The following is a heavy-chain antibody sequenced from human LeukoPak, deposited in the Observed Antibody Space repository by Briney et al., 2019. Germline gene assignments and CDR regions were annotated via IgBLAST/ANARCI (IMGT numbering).Heavy chain of an antibody. CDR3: ANLLYTTSSKPYYMDV. V-gene: IGHV3-23*01. D-gene: IGHD6-6*01. J-gene: IGHJ6*03. CDR1: GFTFSSYA. Sequence: PGGSLRLSCAASGFTFSSYAMSWVRQAPGKGLEWVSAISGSGGSTYYADSVKGRFTISRDNSKNTLYLQMNSLRPEDTAVYYCANLLYTTSSKPYYMDVWGKGTPVTVSS. CDR2: ISGSGGST.